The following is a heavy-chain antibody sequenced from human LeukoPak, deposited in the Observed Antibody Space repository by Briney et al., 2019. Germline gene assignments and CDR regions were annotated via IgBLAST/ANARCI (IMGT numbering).Heavy chain of an antibody. V-gene: IGHV3-33*01. D-gene: IGHD6-13*01. CDR2: IWYDGSNK. Sequence: GRSLRLSCAASGFTFSSYGMHWVRQAPGKGREWVAVIWYDGSNKYYADSVKGRFTISRDNSKNTLYLQMNSLRAEDTAVYYCATAPYSSSWYDYYYGMDVWGKGTTVTVSS. CDR3: ATAPYSSSWYDYYYGMDV. J-gene: IGHJ6*04. CDR1: GFTFSSYG.